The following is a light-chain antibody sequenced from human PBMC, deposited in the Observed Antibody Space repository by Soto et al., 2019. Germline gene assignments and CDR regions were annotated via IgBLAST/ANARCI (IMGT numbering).Light chain of an antibody. CDR2: EVS. V-gene: IGLV2-23*02. Sequence: QSVLTQPASVSGSPGQSITISCTGTSSDVGSYNLVSWYQQHTGKAPKLMIYEVSKRPSGVSNRLSGSKSGNTASLTISGLQAEDEADYYCCSYAGSTIYVVFGGGTKLTVL. J-gene: IGLJ2*01. CDR1: SSDVGSYNL. CDR3: CSYAGSTIYVV.